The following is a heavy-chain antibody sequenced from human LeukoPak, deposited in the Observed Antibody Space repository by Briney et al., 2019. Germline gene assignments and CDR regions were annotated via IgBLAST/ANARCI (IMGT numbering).Heavy chain of an antibody. CDR1: GGIFSSYA. CDR2: IIPIFGTA. CDR3: ASGSTYYDFWSGSRTALYYYYMDV. Sequence: SVKVSCKASGGIFSSYAISWVRQAPGQGLEWMGGIIPIFGTANYAQKFQGRVTITADESTSTAYMELSSLRSEDTAVYYCASGSTYYDFWSGSRTALYYYYMDVWGKGTTVTVSS. V-gene: IGHV1-69*13. J-gene: IGHJ6*03. D-gene: IGHD3-3*01.